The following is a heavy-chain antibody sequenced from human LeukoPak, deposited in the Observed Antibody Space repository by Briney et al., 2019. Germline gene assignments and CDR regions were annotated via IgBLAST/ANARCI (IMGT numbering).Heavy chain of an antibody. CDR1: GFTFNIYA. CDR2: ISYDGGKT. D-gene: IGHD1-26*01. V-gene: IGHV3-30-3*01. J-gene: IGHJ4*02. CDR3: ARTMYITGSSDFDY. Sequence: PGRSLRLSCAASGFTFNIYAMHWVRQAPGKGLEWVAVISYDGGKTYYADSVKGRFTISRDNSKNTLYLQMNSLRAEDTALYYCARTMYITGSSDFDYWGQGTLVTVSS.